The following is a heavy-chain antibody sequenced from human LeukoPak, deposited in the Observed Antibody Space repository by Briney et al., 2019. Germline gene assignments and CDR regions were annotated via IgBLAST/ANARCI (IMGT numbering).Heavy chain of an antibody. V-gene: IGHV4-30-2*01. J-gene: IGHJ4*02. Sequence: SETLSLTCAVSGGSISSGGYSWSWIRQPPGKGLEWIGYIYHSGSTYYNPSLKSRVTISVDRSKNQFSLKLSSVTAADTAVYYCARDRYDTGGYFDYWGQGTLVTVSS. D-gene: IGHD3-22*01. CDR2: IYHSGST. CDR1: GGSISSGGYS. CDR3: ARDRYDTGGYFDY.